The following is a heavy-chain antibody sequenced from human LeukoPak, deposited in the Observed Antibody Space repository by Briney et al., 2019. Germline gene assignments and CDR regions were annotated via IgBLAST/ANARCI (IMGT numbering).Heavy chain of an antibody. CDR3: AKEGYSGYDYPRDQLAFDI. V-gene: IGHV3-30*18. CDR2: ISYDGSNK. CDR1: GFTFSSYG. D-gene: IGHD5-12*01. Sequence: QTGGSLRLSCAASGFTFSSYGMHWVRQAPGKGLEWVAVISYDGSNKYYADSVKGRFTISRDNSKNTLYLQMNSLRAEDTAVYYCAKEGYSGYDYPRDQLAFDIWGQGTMVTVSS. J-gene: IGHJ3*02.